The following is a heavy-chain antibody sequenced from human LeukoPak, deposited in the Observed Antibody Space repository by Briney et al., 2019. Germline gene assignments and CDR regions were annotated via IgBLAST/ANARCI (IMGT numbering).Heavy chain of an antibody. CDR2: IYHSGST. CDR3: ARGLLGYCTNGVCYTGFDY. D-gene: IGHD2-8*01. Sequence: SETLSLTCAVSGYSISSGYYWGWIRQPPGKGLEWIGSIYHSGSTYYNPSLKSRVTISVDTSKNQFSLKLSSVTAADTAVYYCARGLLGYCTNGVCYTGFDYWGQGTLVTVSS. J-gene: IGHJ4*02. V-gene: IGHV4-38-2*01. CDR1: GYSISSGYY.